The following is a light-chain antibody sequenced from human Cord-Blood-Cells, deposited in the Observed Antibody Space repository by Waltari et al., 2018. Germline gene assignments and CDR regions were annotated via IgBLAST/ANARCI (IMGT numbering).Light chain of an antibody. CDR3: QQYNSYPWT. Sequence: DIQMTQYPSTLSVSVGDRVTTTCRASQSISSWLAWYQQKPGKAPKLLIYTASSLESGVPSRFSGSGSGTEFTLTISSLQPDDFATYYCQQYNSYPWTFGQGTKVEIK. CDR2: TAS. J-gene: IGKJ1*01. CDR1: QSISSW. V-gene: IGKV1-5*03.